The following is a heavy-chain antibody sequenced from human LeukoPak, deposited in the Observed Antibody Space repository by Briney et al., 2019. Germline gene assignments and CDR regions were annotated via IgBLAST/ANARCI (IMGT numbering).Heavy chain of an antibody. J-gene: IGHJ3*02. Sequence: GGSLRLSCAASGFTVSSDYMSWVRQAPGKGLEWVSVIYSGGSTYYADSVKGRFTISRDNSKNTLYLQTNSLRAEDTAVYYCARARRHDSSGYGDAFDIWGQGTMVTVSS. CDR1: GFTVSSDY. CDR2: IYSGGST. CDR3: ARARRHDSSGYGDAFDI. D-gene: IGHD3-22*01. V-gene: IGHV3-53*01.